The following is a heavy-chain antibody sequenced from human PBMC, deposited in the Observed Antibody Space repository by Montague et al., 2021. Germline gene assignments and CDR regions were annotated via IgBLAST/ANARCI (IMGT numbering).Heavy chain of an antibody. D-gene: IGHD6-25*01. CDR2: ITTVGDT. CDR3: SRRIPAGNYAMDV. V-gene: IGHV3-13*01. CDR1: GFTFSTYD. J-gene: IGHJ6*02. Sequence: SLRLSCAASGFTFSTYDMHWVRQPAGKGLELVSAITTVGDTFHFGAVKGRFFISREYDYSYLWLQLNSMMAAETAVCYYSRRIPAGNYAMDVWGRGTTVTVSS.